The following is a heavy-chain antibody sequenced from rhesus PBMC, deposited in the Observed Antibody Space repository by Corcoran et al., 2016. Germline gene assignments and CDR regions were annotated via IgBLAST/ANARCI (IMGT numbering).Heavy chain of an antibody. CDR2: IYGSSTST. CDR3: ARGSGRWKGDAFDF. CDR1: GGSISDDYY. V-gene: IGHV4S10*01. J-gene: IGHJ3*01. Sequence: QVQLQESGPGLVKPSETLSLTCAVSGGSISDDYYWSWIRQPPGKGLEWIGYIYGSSTSTNYNPSLNSRVTISKDTSKTQFSLKLSSVTAADTAVYYCARGSGRWKGDAFDFWGQGLRVTVSS. D-gene: IGHD6-25*01.